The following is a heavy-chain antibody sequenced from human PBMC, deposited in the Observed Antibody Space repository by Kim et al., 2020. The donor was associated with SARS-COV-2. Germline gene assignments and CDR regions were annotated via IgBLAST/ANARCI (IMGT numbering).Heavy chain of an antibody. D-gene: IGHD3-9*01. Sequence: SETLSLTCTVSGGSISSSSYYWGWIRQPPGKGLEWIGSIYYSGSTYYNPSLKSRVTISVDTSKNQFSLKLSSVTAADTAVYYCARRGYDILTGYSAGWFDPWGQGTLVTVSS. CDR3: ARRGYDILTGYSAGWFDP. V-gene: IGHV4-39*01. CDR2: IYYSGST. J-gene: IGHJ5*02. CDR1: GGSISSSSYY.